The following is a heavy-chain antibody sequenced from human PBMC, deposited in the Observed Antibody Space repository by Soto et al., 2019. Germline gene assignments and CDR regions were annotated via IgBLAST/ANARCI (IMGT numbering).Heavy chain of an antibody. J-gene: IGHJ5*02. CDR1: GYTFTSYA. CDR3: ARGIATGQLDP. V-gene: IGHV1-3*01. CDR2: INAGNGNT. D-gene: IGHD2-15*01. Sequence: RASVKVSCKASGYTFTSYAMHWVRQAPGQRLEWMGWINAGNGNTKYSQKFQDRVIITRDTSASTAYMDLSSLRSEDTAVYYCARGIATGQLDPWGQGTLVTVSS.